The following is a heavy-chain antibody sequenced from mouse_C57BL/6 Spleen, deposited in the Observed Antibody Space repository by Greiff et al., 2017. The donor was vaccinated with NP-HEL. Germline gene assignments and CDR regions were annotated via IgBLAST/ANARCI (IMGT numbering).Heavy chain of an antibody. D-gene: IGHD2-10*01. V-gene: IGHV14-4*01. J-gene: IGHJ4*01. CDR3: TPYPRYAMDY. CDR2: IDPENGDT. CDR1: GFNIKDDY. Sequence: DVKLQESGAELVRPGASVKLSCTASGFNIKDDYMHWVKQRPEQGLEWIGWIDPENGDTEYASKFQGKATITADTSSNTAYLQLSSLTSEDTAVYYCTPYPRYAMDYWGQGTSVTVSS.